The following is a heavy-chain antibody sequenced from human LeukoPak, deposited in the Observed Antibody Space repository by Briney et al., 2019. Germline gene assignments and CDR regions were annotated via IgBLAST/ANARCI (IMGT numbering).Heavy chain of an antibody. V-gene: IGHV3-74*01. CDR2: INSGGSST. CDR1: AFTFSSYW. J-gene: IGHJ4*02. Sequence: GGSLRLSCTASAFTFSSYWMHWVRQAPGKGLVWGSHINSGGSSTSYADSVKGRFTIPRDNAKNTLYLQMNSLRAEDTAVYYCARDRYSSAWYEEWGQGTLVTVSS. CDR3: ARDRYSSAWYEE. D-gene: IGHD6-19*01.